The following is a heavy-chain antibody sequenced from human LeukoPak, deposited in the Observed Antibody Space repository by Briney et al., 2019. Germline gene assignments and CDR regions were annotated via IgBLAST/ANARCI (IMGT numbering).Heavy chain of an antibody. CDR3: ARGSGTLWFGEF. V-gene: IGHV4-30-2*01. CDR1: GGSISSGGYS. J-gene: IGHJ4*02. Sequence: PSQTLSLTRAVSGGSISSGGYSWSWIRQPPGKGLEWIGYVYHSGSTYYNPSLKSRVTISVDRSKNQFSLKLSSVTAADTAVYYCARGSGTLWFGEFWGQGTLVTVSS. CDR2: VYHSGST. D-gene: IGHD3-10*01.